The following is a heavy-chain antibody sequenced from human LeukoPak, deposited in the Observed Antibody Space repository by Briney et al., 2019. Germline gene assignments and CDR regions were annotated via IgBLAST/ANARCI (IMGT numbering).Heavy chain of an antibody. D-gene: IGHD1-1*01. CDR1: GFTFSSYA. CDR2: ISGSGGST. J-gene: IGHJ4*02. CDR3: AKCHDPLVLLFDY. Sequence: GGSLRLSCAASGFTFSSYAMSWVCQAPGKGLEWVSAISGSGGSTYYADSVKGRFTISRDNSKNTLYLQMNSLRAEDTAVYYCAKCHDPLVLLFDYWGQGTLVTVSS. V-gene: IGHV3-23*01.